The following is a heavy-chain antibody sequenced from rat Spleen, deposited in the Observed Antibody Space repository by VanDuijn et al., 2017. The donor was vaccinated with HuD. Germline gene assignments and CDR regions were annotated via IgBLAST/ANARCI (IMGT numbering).Heavy chain of an antibody. J-gene: IGHJ2*01. Sequence: EVQLVESDGGLVQPGRSLKLSCAASGFTFSDYYMAWIRQAPGKGLEWVASITNTGGITYYPDSVKGRFTISRDNTKSILYLQMNSLRSEDTATYYCTREDWAFDYWGQGVMVTVSS. CDR2: ITNTGGIT. V-gene: IGHV5-31*01. CDR3: TREDWAFDY. CDR1: GFTFSDYY. D-gene: IGHD5-1*01.